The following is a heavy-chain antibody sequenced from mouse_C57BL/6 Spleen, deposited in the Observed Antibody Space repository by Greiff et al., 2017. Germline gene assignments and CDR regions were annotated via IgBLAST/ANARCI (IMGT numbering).Heavy chain of an antibody. Sequence: EVKLQASGGGLVKPGGSLKLSCAASGFTFSSYAMSWVRQTPEKRLEWVATISDGGSYTYYPDNVKGRFTISRDNAKNNLYLQMSHLKSEDTAMYYCARDEDYYGSSPYFDYWGQGTTLTVSS. J-gene: IGHJ2*01. D-gene: IGHD1-1*01. CDR3: ARDEDYYGSSPYFDY. CDR1: GFTFSSYA. V-gene: IGHV5-4*01. CDR2: ISDGGSYT.